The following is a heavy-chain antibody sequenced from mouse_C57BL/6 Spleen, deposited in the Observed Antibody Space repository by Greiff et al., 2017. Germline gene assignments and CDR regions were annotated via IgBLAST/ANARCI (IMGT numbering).Heavy chain of an antibody. CDR2: ISSGGSYT. D-gene: IGHD2-2*01. V-gene: IGHV5-6*01. CDR3: ARLGTMVTTYYFDY. CDR1: GFTFSSYG. J-gene: IGHJ2*01. Sequence: EVMLVESGGDLVKPGGSLKLSCAASGFTFSSYGMSWVRQTPDKRLEWVATISSGGSYTYYPDSVKGRFTISRDNAKNTLYLQMSSLKSEDTAMYYCARLGTMVTTYYFDYWGQGTTLTVSS.